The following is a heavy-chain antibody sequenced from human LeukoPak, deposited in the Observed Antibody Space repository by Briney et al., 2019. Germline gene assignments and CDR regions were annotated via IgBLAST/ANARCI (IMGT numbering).Heavy chain of an antibody. D-gene: IGHD3-3*01. CDR2: TYYRSKWYN. CDR1: GDSVSSNSAA. CDR3: ARGRYYDFWSDLYYFDY. J-gene: IGHJ4*02. Sequence: SQTLSLTCAISGDSVSSNSAAWNRIRQSPSRGLEWLGRTYYRSKWYNDYAVSVKSRITINPDTSKNQFSLQLNSVTPEDTAVYYCARGRYYDFWSDLYYFDYWGQGTLVTVSS. V-gene: IGHV6-1*01.